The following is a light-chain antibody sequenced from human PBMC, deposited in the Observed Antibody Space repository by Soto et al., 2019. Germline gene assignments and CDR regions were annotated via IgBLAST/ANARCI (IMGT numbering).Light chain of an antibody. CDR2: GAS. CDR3: QQYNNWLWT. Sequence: EIVMTQSPATLSVSPGERATLSCRASQSVNSNLAWYQQKPGQAPRLLIYGASTRATGIPARFSGSGSGTEFTLTISSLQSEDFAVYYCQQYNNWLWTFGQGTMVEIK. V-gene: IGKV3-15*01. J-gene: IGKJ1*01. CDR1: QSVNSN.